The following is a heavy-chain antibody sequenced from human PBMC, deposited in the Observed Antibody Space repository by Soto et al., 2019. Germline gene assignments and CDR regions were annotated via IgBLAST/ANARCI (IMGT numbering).Heavy chain of an antibody. J-gene: IGHJ4*02. CDR3: VTVNLVGAAYYFDY. CDR1: GGSIRNGDYY. Sequence: SETLSLTCTVSGGSIRNGDYYWGWIRQPPGKGLEWIGYVYYSGTTYSHPSLNSRVSISVDTSENQFSLRLTSVTAADTAVYYCVTVNLVGAAYYFDYWGQGTLVTVSS. CDR2: VYYSGTT. V-gene: IGHV4-30-4*01. D-gene: IGHD1-26*01.